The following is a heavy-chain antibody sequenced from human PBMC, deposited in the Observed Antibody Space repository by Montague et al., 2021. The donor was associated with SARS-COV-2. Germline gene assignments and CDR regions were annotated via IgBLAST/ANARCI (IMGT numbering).Heavy chain of an antibody. J-gene: IGHJ6*02. CDR3: ARDPWRITIFGVVTRYGMDV. D-gene: IGHD3-3*01. Sequence: SETLSLTCIVSGGSVSSGSYYWSWIRQPPGKGPEWIGYIYYSGSTNYNPSLKSRVTISVDTSKNQFSLKLSSVTAADTAVYYRARDPWRITIFGVVTRYGMDVWGQGTTVTVSS. V-gene: IGHV4-61*01. CDR1: GGSVSSGSYY. CDR2: IYYSGST.